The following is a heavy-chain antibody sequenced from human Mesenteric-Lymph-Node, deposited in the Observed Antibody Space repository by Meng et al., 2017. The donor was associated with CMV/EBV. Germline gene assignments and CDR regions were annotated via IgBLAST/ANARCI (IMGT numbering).Heavy chain of an antibody. D-gene: IGHD2-15*01. Sequence: SELSLTCTVSGGSISSTSYYWGWIRQPPGKGLEWIGTIYYSGSTYYNPSLKSRVTISVDTSKNQFSLKLSSVTAADTAVYYCARQRCSGGRCYWFDPWGQGTLVTVSS. CDR2: IYYSGST. J-gene: IGHJ5*02. CDR3: ARQRCSGGRCYWFDP. CDR1: GGSISSTSYY. V-gene: IGHV4-39*01.